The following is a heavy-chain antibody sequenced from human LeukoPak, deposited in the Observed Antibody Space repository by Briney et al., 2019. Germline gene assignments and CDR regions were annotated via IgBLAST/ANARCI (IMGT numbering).Heavy chain of an antibody. CDR3: ARAGGVVVPAAIFDY. D-gene: IGHD2-2*01. CDR2: ISAYNGNT. Sequence: ASVKVSCKASGYTFTSYGISWVRQAPGQGLEWMGRISAYNGNTNYAQKLQGRVTMTTDTSTSTAYMELRSLRSDDTAVYYCARAGGVVVPAAIFDYWGQGTLVTVSS. V-gene: IGHV1-18*04. CDR1: GYTFTSYG. J-gene: IGHJ4*02.